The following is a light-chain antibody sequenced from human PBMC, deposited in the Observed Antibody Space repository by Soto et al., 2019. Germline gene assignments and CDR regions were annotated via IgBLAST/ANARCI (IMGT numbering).Light chain of an antibody. Sequence: QSALTQPASVSGSPGQSITISCTGSSSDIGAYDYVSWYQRRPVKAPKLMIFDVTNRPSGVSDRFSGSKSGNTASLTISGLQTEDEADYYCSSYTSSSTPYVFGTGTKLTVL. J-gene: IGLJ1*01. CDR1: SSDIGAYDY. CDR3: SSYTSSSTPYV. CDR2: DVT. V-gene: IGLV2-14*01.